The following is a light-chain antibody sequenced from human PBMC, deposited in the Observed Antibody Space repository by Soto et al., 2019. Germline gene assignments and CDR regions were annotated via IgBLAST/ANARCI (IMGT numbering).Light chain of an antibody. CDR2: GAS. CDR3: QQRSNWPPIT. Sequence: MVMTQSHATLSVSPGARSPPSCSASQSVNTNLAWYQQKPGQAPRLLIYGASTRATGIPARFSGSGSGTEFTLTISSLQSEDFAVYYCQQRSNWPPITFGQGTRLEIK. J-gene: IGKJ5*01. V-gene: IGKV3-15*01. CDR1: QSVNTN.